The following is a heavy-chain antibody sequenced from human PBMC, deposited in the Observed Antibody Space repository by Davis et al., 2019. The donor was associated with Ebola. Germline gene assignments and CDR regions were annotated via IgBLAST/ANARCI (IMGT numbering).Heavy chain of an antibody. CDR3: ARAPKVLRFLEWLFDY. D-gene: IGHD3-3*01. Sequence: MPSETLSLTCTVSGGYISGYYWSWIRQHPGKGLEWIGYIYYSGSTYYNPSLKSRVTISVDTSKNQFSLKLSSVTAADTAVYYCARAPKVLRFLEWLFDYWGQGTLVTVSS. CDR2: IYYSGST. CDR1: GGYISGYY. J-gene: IGHJ4*02. V-gene: IGHV4-30-4*08.